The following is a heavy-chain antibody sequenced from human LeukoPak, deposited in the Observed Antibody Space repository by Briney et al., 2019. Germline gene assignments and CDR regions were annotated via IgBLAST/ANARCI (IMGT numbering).Heavy chain of an antibody. CDR1: GFTFTNHW. V-gene: IGHV4-4*07. CDR3: ARERAAVPNWFDP. D-gene: IGHD6-25*01. CDR2: IYTSGST. J-gene: IGHJ5*02. Sequence: GSLRLSCATSGFTFTNHWMSWIRQPAGKGLEWIGRIYTSGSTNYNPSLKSRVTISVDTSKNQFSLKLSSVTAADTAVYYCARERAAVPNWFDPWGQGTLVTVSS.